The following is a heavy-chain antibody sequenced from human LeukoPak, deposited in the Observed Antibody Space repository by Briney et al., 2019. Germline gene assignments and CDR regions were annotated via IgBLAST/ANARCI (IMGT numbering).Heavy chain of an antibody. CDR3: ARDRWGYSYGGD. V-gene: IGHV3-7*01. CDR2: IKQDGSEK. J-gene: IGHJ4*02. Sequence: PGGSLRLSCAASGFTFSGYWMSWVRQALGKGLDWVANIKQDGSEKYYVDSVKGRFTISRDNAKNSLYLQMNSLRAEDTAVYYCARDRWGYSYGGDWGQGTLVTVSS. D-gene: IGHD5-18*01. CDR1: GFTFSGYW.